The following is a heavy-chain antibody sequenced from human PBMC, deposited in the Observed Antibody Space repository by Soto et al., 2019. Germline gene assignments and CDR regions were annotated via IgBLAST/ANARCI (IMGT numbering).Heavy chain of an antibody. CDR2: FDPEDGET. CDR1: GYTLTELS. CDR3: ATAAYYYDSSGYPRF. J-gene: IGHJ4*02. V-gene: IGHV1-24*01. D-gene: IGHD3-22*01. Sequence: ASVKVSWKVSGYTLTELSMHWVRQAPGKGLEWMGGFDPEDGETIYAQKFQGRVTMTEDTSTDTAYMELSSLRSEDTAVYYCATAAYYYDSSGYPRFWGQGTLVTVSS.